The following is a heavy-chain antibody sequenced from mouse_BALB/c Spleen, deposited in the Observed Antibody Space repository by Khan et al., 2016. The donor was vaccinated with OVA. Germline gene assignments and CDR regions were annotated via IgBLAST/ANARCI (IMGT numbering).Heavy chain of an antibody. Sequence: QVHVKQSGAELVRPGASVKLSCKTSGYIFTNYWIHWVKQRSGQGLEWIARIYPGTDNTYYNEKLKDKATLTADKSSSTAYMQLSSLKSEDSAVXFCAREEALYYFDYWGQGTTLTVSS. J-gene: IGHJ2*01. CDR2: IYPGTDNT. V-gene: IGHV1-76*01. D-gene: IGHD3-2*02. CDR3: AREEALYYFDY. CDR1: GYIFTNYW.